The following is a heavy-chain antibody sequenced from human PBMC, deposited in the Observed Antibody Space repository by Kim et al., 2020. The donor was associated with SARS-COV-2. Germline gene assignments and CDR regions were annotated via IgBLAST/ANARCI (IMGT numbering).Heavy chain of an antibody. Sequence: GGSLRLSCAASGFSFSSYGMHWVRQAPGKGLEWVAVISYDGNNKYYVDSVKGRFTISRDNSKNTLYLQMNSLRAEDTAVYYCASTSEEYYDFWSGYQGGFFDHWGQGTLVTVSS. D-gene: IGHD3-3*01. CDR3: ASTSEEYYDFWSGYQGGFFDH. CDR1: GFSFSSYG. J-gene: IGHJ4*02. CDR2: ISYDGNNK. V-gene: IGHV3-30*03.